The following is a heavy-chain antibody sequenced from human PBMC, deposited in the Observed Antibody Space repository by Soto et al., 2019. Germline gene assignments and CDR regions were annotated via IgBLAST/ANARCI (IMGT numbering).Heavy chain of an antibody. V-gene: IGHV1-18*01. CDR2: ISAYNGGT. CDR3: AGDFTGWPPDGVDS. CDR1: GFTFTSYA. D-gene: IGHD3-16*01. J-gene: IGHJ4*02. Sequence: ASVKVSCKASGFTFTSYAITWVRQAPGQGLEWMGWISAYNGGTNYAQKFQGRVTMTTDASTSTAYMELGSLTFDDTAVYYCAGDFTGWPPDGVDSWGQGTPVTVSS.